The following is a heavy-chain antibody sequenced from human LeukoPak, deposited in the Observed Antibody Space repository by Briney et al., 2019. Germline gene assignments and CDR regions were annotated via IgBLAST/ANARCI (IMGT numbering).Heavy chain of an antibody. CDR1: GGTFGSYT. V-gene: IGHV1-69*02. D-gene: IGHD1/OR15-1a*01. Sequence: GASVKVSCKASGGTFGSYTISWVRQAPGQGPEWMGRIIPILGIANCAQKFQGRVTITADKSTSTAYMELSSLRSEDTAVYYCASSPMVEQSSWFDPWGQGTLVTVSS. J-gene: IGHJ5*02. CDR3: ASSPMVEQSSWFDP. CDR2: IIPILGIA.